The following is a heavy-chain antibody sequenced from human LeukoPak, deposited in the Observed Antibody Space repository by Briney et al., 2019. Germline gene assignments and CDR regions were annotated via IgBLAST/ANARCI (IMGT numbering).Heavy chain of an antibody. CDR1: EFTVSSNY. D-gene: IGHD3-10*01. CDR3: ARGGGAHFDY. V-gene: IGHV3-53*01. Sequence: GGSLRLSCAASEFTVSSNYMSWVRQAPGKGLEWVSLIYSGGRTYHADSVKGRFTTSRDNSKNTLYLQMNSLKAEDTAVYYCARGGGAHFDYWGQGTLVAVSS. CDR2: IYSGGRT. J-gene: IGHJ4*02.